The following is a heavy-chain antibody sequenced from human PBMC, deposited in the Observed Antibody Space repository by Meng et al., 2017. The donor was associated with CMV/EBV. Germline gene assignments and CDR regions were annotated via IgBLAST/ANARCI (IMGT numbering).Heavy chain of an antibody. V-gene: IGHV4-59*01. CDR2: IYYSGST. J-gene: IGHJ6*02. CDR3: ARLGKNYYGMDV. CDR1: GGSISSYY. Sequence: SETLSLTCTVSGGSISSYYWSWIRQHPGKGLEWIGYIYYSGSTNYNPSLKSRVTISVDTSKNQFSLKLSSVTAADTAVYYCARLGKNYYGMDVWGQGTTVTVSS.